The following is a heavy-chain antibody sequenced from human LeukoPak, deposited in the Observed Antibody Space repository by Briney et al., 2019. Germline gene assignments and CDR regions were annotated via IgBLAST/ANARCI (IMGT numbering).Heavy chain of an antibody. CDR3: ARDQFERLVGATKSVEY. J-gene: IGHJ4*02. CDR1: GFTFSSYG. V-gene: IGHV3-30*03. Sequence: HPGGSLRLSCAASGFTFSSYGMHWVRQAPGKGLEWVALISYDGSNKYNADSVKGRFTISRDNAKNSLYLQMNSLRAEDTAVYYCARDQFERLVGATKSVEYWGQGTLVTVSS. D-gene: IGHD1-26*01. CDR2: ISYDGSNK.